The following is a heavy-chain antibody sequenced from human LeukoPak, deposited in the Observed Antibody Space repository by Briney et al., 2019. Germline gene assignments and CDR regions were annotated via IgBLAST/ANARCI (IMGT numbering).Heavy chain of an antibody. CDR3: ASAVAGRNYYYYMDV. J-gene: IGHJ6*03. V-gene: IGHV4-59*01. CDR2: IYYRGNT. CDR1: GGSIRSYF. Sequence: PPETLSLTCTVSGGSIRSYFWSWIRQPPGKGLEWIGYIYYRGNTNYNPSLKGRVTMSVATSKDQFSLKLSSVTAADTAVYYCASAVAGRNYYYYMDVWAKGTTVTVSS. D-gene: IGHD6-6*01.